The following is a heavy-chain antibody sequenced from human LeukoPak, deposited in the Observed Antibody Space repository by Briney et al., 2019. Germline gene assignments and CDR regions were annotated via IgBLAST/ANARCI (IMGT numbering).Heavy chain of an antibody. D-gene: IGHD3-22*01. CDR2: IIPILGIA. Sequence: SVKVSCKASGGTFSSYAISWVRQAPGQGLEWMGRIIPILGIANYAQKFQGRVTITADKSTSTAYMELSSLRSEDTAVYYCARALTAGYDSSGYPLLYWGQGTLVTVSS. J-gene: IGHJ4*02. CDR1: GGTFSSYA. CDR3: ARALTAGYDSSGYPLLY. V-gene: IGHV1-69*04.